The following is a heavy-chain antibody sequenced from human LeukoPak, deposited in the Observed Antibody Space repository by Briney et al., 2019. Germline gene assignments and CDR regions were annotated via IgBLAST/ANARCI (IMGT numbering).Heavy chain of an antibody. D-gene: IGHD3-3*01. Sequence: GGSLRLSCGASGFIFRNAYMSWVRQAPGKGLEWVGRIKSNPDGGTADYGAAVKGRFTISRDDSRNILYLQLRNVRAEDTAVYYCTTLSYDVHYWGQGTLVTVSS. V-gene: IGHV3-15*01. CDR2: IKSNPDGGTA. J-gene: IGHJ4*02. CDR1: GFIFRNAY. CDR3: TTLSYDVHY.